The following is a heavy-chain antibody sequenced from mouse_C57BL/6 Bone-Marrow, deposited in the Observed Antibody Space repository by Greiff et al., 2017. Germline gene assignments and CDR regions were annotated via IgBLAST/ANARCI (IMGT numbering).Heavy chain of an antibody. Sequence: VQLQQPGAELVKPGASVKMSCKASGYTFTSYWITWVKQRPGQGLEWIGDIYPGSGSTNYNEKFKSKATLTVDTSSSTAYVQLSSLTSEDSAVDYCARPYCSNYWYFDVWGTGTTVTVSS. V-gene: IGHV1-55*01. J-gene: IGHJ1*03. CDR3: ARPYCSNYWYFDV. D-gene: IGHD2-5*01. CDR2: IYPGSGST. CDR1: GYTFTSYW.